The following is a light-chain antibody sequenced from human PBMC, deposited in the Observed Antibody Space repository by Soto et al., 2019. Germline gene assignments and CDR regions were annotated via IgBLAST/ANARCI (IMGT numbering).Light chain of an antibody. CDR3: QQYESYSPLT. Sequence: DIQMTQSPSIVSASVGDRVTITCRAIQSIRSWLAWYQQKPGKAPKLLIYDAYSLESGVPSRFSGRRSGTEFTLTIAGLQPEDFATYYCQQYESYSPLTFGGGTKVDIK. J-gene: IGKJ4*01. CDR1: QSIRSW. CDR2: DAY. V-gene: IGKV1-5*01.